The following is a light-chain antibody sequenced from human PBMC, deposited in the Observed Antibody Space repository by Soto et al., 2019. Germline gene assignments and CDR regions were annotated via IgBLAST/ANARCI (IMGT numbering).Light chain of an antibody. CDR3: QRYNDYQYI. Sequence: DIQMTQSPSTLSASVGDRVTITCRASQSITTWLAWYQQKPGKAPKLLIYKATNLQSGVPSRFSGSGSGTEFSLTISSLQPGDFATYYCQRYNDYQYIFGQGTKLEIK. V-gene: IGKV1-5*03. J-gene: IGKJ2*01. CDR1: QSITTW. CDR2: KAT.